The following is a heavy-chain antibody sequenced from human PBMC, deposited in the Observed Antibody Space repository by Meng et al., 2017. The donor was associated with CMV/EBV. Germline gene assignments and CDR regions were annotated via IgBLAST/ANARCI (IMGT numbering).Heavy chain of an antibody. CDR1: GFTFSSYS. CDR2: ISSSGSTI. Sequence: GESLKISCAASGFTFSSYSMNWVRQAPGKGLEWVSYISSSGSTIYYADSVKGRFTISRDNAKNSLYLQMNSLRAEDTAVYYCARDGGYCTNGVCYTDYWGQGTLVTVSS. CDR3: ARDGGYCTNGVCYTDY. D-gene: IGHD2-8*01. J-gene: IGHJ4*02. V-gene: IGHV3-48*04.